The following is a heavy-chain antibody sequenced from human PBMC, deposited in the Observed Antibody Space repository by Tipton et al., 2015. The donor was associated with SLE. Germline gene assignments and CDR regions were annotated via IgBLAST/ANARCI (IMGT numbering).Heavy chain of an antibody. D-gene: IGHD2-21*01. CDR1: GGSISTNY. J-gene: IGHJ6*02. CDR2: IYFSGTT. Sequence: TLSLTCSVSGGSISTNYWIWIRQPPGKGLEWIGYIYFSGTTNYSPSLKSRVTISVDTSKNQFSLKLTSVTAADTAVYYCARGLLTWRGAIIGVDVWGQGTSVNVSS. V-gene: IGHV4-59*08. CDR3: ARGLLTWRGAIIGVDV.